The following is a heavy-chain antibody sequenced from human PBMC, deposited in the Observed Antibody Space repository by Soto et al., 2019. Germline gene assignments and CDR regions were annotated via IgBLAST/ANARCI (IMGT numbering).Heavy chain of an antibody. CDR1: GFTFSNYP. V-gene: IGHV3-23*01. Sequence: SLRLSCAASGFTFSNYPMNWVRQAPGKGLEWVSGMSGSGASTYYADSVKGRFTISRDNSKNTLYLQMNSLRGEDTAIYYCAKVGSGWYYFDYWGQGTLVTVSS. CDR3: AKVGSGWYYFDY. J-gene: IGHJ4*02. CDR2: MSGSGAST. D-gene: IGHD6-19*01.